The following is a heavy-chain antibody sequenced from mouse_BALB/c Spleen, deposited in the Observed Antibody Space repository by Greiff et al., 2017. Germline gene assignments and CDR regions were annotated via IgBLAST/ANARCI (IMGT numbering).Heavy chain of an antibody. CDR2: ISPGNGDI. Sequence: VQLQESDAELVKPGASVKISCKASGYTFTDHAIHWVKQKPEQGLEWIGYISPGNGDIKYNEKFKGKATLTADKSSSTAYMQLNSLTSEDSAVYFCKADYGNSAWFAYWGQGTLVTVSA. D-gene: IGHD2-1*01. CDR3: KADYGNSAWFAY. V-gene: IGHV1S53*02. CDR1: GYTFTDHA. J-gene: IGHJ3*01.